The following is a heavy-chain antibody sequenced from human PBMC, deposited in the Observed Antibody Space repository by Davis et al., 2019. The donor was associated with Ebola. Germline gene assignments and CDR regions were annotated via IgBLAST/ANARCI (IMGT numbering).Heavy chain of an antibody. CDR3: ARDRGYTYGPDAIDI. CDR1: GFTFSRYS. J-gene: IGHJ3*02. D-gene: IGHD5-18*01. CDR2: ISSSSSTL. Sequence: PGGSLRLSCAASGFTFSRYSMNWVRQAPGKGLEWVSYISSSSSTLYYADSVKGQFTISRDNAKNALYLQMNSLRDEDTAVYYCARDRGYTYGPDAIDIWGQGTMVTVSS. V-gene: IGHV3-48*02.